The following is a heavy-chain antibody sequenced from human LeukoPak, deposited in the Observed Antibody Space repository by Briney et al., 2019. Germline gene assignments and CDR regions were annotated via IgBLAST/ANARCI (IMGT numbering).Heavy chain of an antibody. Sequence: PGGSLRLSCAASGFTFSIYGMNCVRQAPGKGLEWVSSISSSSSYMFYADSLKGRFTISRDNAKNTLYLQMNSLRAEDTAVYYCARNRQSASSDFDYWGQGTLVTVSS. CDR3: ARNRQSASSDFDY. J-gene: IGHJ4*02. CDR1: GFTFSIYG. D-gene: IGHD6-6*01. V-gene: IGHV3-21*01. CDR2: ISSSSSYM.